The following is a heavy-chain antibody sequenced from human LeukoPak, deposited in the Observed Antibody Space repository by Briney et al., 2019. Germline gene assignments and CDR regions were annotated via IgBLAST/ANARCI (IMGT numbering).Heavy chain of an antibody. CDR1: GFTFSSYA. CDR2: ISGSGGST. CDR3: ARDDSGSTIDY. J-gene: IGHJ4*02. Sequence: GGSLRLSCAASGFTFSSYAMSWVRQAPGKGLEWVSAISGSGGSTYYADSVKGRFTISRDNSKNTLYLQMNSLRAEDTAVYYSARDDSGSTIDYWGQGTLVTVSS. D-gene: IGHD1-26*01. V-gene: IGHV3-23*01.